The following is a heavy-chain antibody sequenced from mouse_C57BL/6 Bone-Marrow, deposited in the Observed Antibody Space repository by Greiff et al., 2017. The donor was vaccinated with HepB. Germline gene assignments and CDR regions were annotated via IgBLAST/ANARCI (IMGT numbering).Heavy chain of an antibody. CDR3: ARDRPYYGSSYDWYFDV. CDR2: INYDGSST. Sequence: GQLVESEGGLVQPGSSMKLSCTASGFTFSDYYMAWVRQVPEKGLEWVANINYDGSSTYYLDSLKSRFIISRDNAKNILYLQMSSLKSEDTATYYCARDRPYYGSSYDWYFDVWGTGTTVTVSS. J-gene: IGHJ1*03. V-gene: IGHV5-16*01. D-gene: IGHD1-1*01. CDR1: GFTFSDYY.